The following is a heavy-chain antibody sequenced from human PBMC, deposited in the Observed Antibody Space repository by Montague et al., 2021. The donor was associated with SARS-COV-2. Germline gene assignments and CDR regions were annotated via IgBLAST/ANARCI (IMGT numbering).Heavy chain of an antibody. CDR3: ARQPPYQTGALDI. Sequence: SETLSLTCIVSGGSISNSHYYCAWIRQPPGKGLEWIGSIYFNGHSYYNPSLKNRASISLDTSTNQYYLKLNSVAAADTAVYYCARQPPYQTGALDIWGQGTMVTVSA. CDR1: GGSISNSHYY. D-gene: IGHD2-2*01. CDR2: IYFNGHS. J-gene: IGHJ3*02. V-gene: IGHV4-39*01.